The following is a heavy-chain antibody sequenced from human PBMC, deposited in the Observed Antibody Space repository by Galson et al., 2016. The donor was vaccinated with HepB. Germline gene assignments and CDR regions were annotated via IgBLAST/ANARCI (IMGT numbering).Heavy chain of an antibody. J-gene: IGHJ5*02. CDR2: IYPGGDT. CDR3: SKDPFQSWGS. V-gene: IGHV3-53*01. D-gene: IGHD3-16*01. Sequence: SLRLSCAAPGFTVNTDYISIVRRAPGKGLEWLSVIYPGGDTYYTDSVRGRFIVSTDAAKKTLFFQMNSLRAEDTAVYYCSKDPFQSWGSWGLGTLVTVSS. CDR1: GFTVNTDY.